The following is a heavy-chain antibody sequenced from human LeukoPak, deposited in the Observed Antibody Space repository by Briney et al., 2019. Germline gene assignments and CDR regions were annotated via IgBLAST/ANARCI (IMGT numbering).Heavy chain of an antibody. J-gene: IGHJ3*01. CDR1: GFTFDDYG. Sequence: GGSLRLSCAASGFTFDDYGLSWVRQAPGKGLEWVAGINWNGGSTGYADSVKGRFTISRDNAKNSLYLQMNSLRAEDTALYYCARRLAAIDAFDVWGLGTMVTVSS. CDR3: ARRLAAIDAFDV. V-gene: IGHV3-20*04. D-gene: IGHD6-25*01. CDR2: INWNGGST.